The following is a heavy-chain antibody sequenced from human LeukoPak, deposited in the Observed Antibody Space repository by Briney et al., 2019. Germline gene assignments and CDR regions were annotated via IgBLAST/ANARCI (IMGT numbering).Heavy chain of an antibody. J-gene: IGHJ6*02. CDR3: ARDLDSILWHLGPYGMDV. D-gene: IGHD2-21*01. Sequence: ASVKVSCKASGYTFTSYAMNWVRQAPGQGLKWMGWINTNTGNPTYAQGFTGRFVFSLDTSVSTAYLQISSLKAEDTAVYYCARDLDSILWHLGPYGMDVWGQGTTVTVSS. CDR1: GYTFTSYA. CDR2: INTNTGNP. V-gene: IGHV7-4-1*02.